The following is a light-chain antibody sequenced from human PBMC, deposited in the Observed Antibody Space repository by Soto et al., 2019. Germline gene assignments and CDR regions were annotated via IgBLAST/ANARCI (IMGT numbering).Light chain of an antibody. CDR2: GAS. CDR1: QSVSSR. CDR3: QHYVERSPIT. V-gene: IGKV3-20*01. Sequence: EIVMTQSPGTLSLSPGERATLSCRASQSVSSRLAWYQQKPGQAPRLRISGASSRATGIPDRFSGSGSGTDFTLTISRLEPEDFALYYCQHYVERSPITFGQGTRLEI. J-gene: IGKJ5*01.